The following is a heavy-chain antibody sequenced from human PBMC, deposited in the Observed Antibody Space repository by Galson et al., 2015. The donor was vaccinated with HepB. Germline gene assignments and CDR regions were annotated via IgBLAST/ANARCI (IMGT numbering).Heavy chain of an antibody. CDR2: ISWDGGST. CDR3: AKDLGSAQNYYYYGMDV. Sequence: SLRLSCAASGFTFDDYTMHWVRQAPGKGLEWVSLISWDGGSTYYADSVKGRFTISRDNSKNSLYLQMNSLRTEDTALYYCAKDLGSAQNYYYYGMDVWGQGTTVTVSS. D-gene: IGHD3-10*01. CDR1: GFTFDDYT. J-gene: IGHJ6*02. V-gene: IGHV3-43*01.